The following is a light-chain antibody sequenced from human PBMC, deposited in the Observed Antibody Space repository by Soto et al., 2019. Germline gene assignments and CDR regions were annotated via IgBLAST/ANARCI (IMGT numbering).Light chain of an antibody. J-gene: IGLJ2*01. V-gene: IGLV1-44*01. CDR2: STN. Sequence: QSVLTPPPPASGTPGQRVTISCSGSSSNIGDSPVDWYQQVPGAAPKLLIYSTNQRPSGVPDRFSGSKSGTSASLAISGLQSEDEAEYFCAVWIGSLNTVVFGGGTKLTVL. CDR3: AVWIGSLNTVV. CDR1: SSNIGDSP.